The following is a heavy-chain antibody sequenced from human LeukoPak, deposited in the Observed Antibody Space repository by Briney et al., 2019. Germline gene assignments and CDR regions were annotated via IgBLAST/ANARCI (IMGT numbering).Heavy chain of an antibody. Sequence: SVKVSCKASGGTFSSYAIGWVRQAPGQGLEWMGGIIPIFGTANYAQKFQGRVTITADESTSTAYMELSSLRSEDTAVYYCARVGYSGSYYPRAFDYWGQGTLVTVSS. CDR3: ARVGYSGSYYPRAFDY. CDR2: IIPIFGTA. V-gene: IGHV1-69*13. J-gene: IGHJ4*02. CDR1: GGTFSSYA. D-gene: IGHD1-26*01.